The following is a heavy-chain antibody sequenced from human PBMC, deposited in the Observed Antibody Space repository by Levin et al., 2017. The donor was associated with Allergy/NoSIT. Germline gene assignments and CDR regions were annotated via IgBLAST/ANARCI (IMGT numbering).Heavy chain of an antibody. CDR3: ARDSPLAAQNTPFH. Sequence: GGSLRLSCVASGFSVSNNKMSWVRQAPGKGLEWISVIYTGGRTYYADSVKGRFSISRDTSKNTLYLQMNSLRAEDTAVYYCARDSPLAAQNTPFHWGQGTLVPVSS. D-gene: IGHD6-6*01. CDR1: GFSVSNNK. J-gene: IGHJ4*02. V-gene: IGHV3-66*01. CDR2: IYTGGRT.